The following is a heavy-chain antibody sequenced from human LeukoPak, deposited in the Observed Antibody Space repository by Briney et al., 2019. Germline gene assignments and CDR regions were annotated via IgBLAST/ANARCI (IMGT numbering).Heavy chain of an antibody. CDR1: GGSISSSSYY. CDR3: AILGDCGGDCLRVFDY. Sequence: ASETLSLTCTVSGGSISSSSYYWGWIRQPPGKGLEWIGSIYYSGSTYYNPSLKSRVTISVDTSKNQFSLKLSSVTAADTAVYYCAILGDCGGDCLRVFDYWGQGTLVTVSS. J-gene: IGHJ4*02. CDR2: IYYSGST. V-gene: IGHV4-39*07. D-gene: IGHD2-21*02.